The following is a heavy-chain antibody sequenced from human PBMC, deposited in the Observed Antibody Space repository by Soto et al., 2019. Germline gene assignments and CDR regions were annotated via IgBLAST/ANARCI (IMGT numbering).Heavy chain of an antibody. CDR3: ARQDGMDV. V-gene: IGHV4-31*03. CDR1: GGSIKSGGYY. J-gene: IGHJ6*02. CDR2: IYYSGST. Sequence: PSETLALTSTVSGGSIKSGGYYWSWIRQHPGKGLEWIGYIYYSGSTYYNPSLKSRVTISVDTSKNQFSLKLSSVTAADTAMYYCARQDGMDVWGQGTTVTVSS.